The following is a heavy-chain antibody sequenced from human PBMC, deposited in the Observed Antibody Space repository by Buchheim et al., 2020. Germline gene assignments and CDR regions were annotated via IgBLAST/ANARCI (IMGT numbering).Heavy chain of an antibody. D-gene: IGHD6-19*01. Sequence: QLQLQESGPGLVKPSETLSLTCTVSGGSISSSSYYWGWIRQPPGKGLEWIGSIYYSGSTYYNPSLKSRVTISVDTSKNQFSLKLSSVTAADTAVYYCARHEPVAGPWDWFDPWGQGTL. V-gene: IGHV4-39*01. CDR3: ARHEPVAGPWDWFDP. CDR2: IYYSGST. J-gene: IGHJ5*02. CDR1: GGSISSSSYY.